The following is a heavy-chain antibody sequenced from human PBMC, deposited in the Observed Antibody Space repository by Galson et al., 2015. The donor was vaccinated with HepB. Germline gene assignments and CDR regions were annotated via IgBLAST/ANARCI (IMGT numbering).Heavy chain of an antibody. D-gene: IGHD2-2*01. CDR1: GFTFSSYS. CDR2: ISTSVSTT. V-gene: IGHV3-48*01. J-gene: IGHJ3*02. CDR3: ASLSSYCSSGRCYELDI. Sequence: SLRLSCAASGFTFSSYSMNWVRQAPGKGLEWLSYISTSVSTTSYADSVKGRFTISRDNAKNSLYLQMNSLRAEDTAVYYCASLSSYCSSGRCYELDIWGQGTMVTVSS.